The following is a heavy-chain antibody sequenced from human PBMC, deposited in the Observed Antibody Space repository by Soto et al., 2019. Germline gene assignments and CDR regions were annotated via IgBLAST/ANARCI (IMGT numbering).Heavy chain of an antibody. Sequence: ASVKVSCKASGYTFTSYDINWVRQATGQGLEWMGWMNPNSGNTGYAQKFQGRVTMTRDTSISTSYMELSSLTSEDTAVYFCAAEIDDYADFNHWGQGTPVTVS. D-gene: IGHD4-17*01. CDR2: MNPNSGNT. CDR1: GYTFTSYD. V-gene: IGHV1-8*01. CDR3: AAEIDDYADFNH. J-gene: IGHJ5*02.